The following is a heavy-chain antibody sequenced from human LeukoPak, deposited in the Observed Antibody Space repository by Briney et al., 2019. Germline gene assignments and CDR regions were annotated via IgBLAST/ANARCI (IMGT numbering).Heavy chain of an antibody. V-gene: IGHV4-34*01. D-gene: IGHD3-3*01. Sequence: SETLSLTCAVYGGSFSGYYWSWIRQPPGKGLEWIGEINHSGSTNYNPSLTSRVTISVDTSKNQFSLKLSSVTAADTAVYYCASSNFWSGYYLNRYFDYWGQGTLVTVSS. CDR3: ASSNFWSGYYLNRYFDY. CDR2: INHSGST. CDR1: GGSFSGYY. J-gene: IGHJ4*02.